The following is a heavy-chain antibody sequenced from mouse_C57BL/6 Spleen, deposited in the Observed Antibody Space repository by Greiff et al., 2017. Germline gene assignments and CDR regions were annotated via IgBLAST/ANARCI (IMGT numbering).Heavy chain of an antibody. D-gene: IGHD2-2*01. CDR1: GFNIKDDY. CDR2: IDPENGDT. J-gene: IGHJ3*01. V-gene: IGHV14-4*01. Sequence: VQLQQSGAELVRPGASVKLSCTASGFNIKDDYMHWVKQRPEQGLEWIGWIDPENGDTEYASKFQGKATITADTSSNTAYLQLSSLTSEDTAVYYCTTRVTRGFAYWGQGTLVTVSA. CDR3: TTRVTRGFAY.